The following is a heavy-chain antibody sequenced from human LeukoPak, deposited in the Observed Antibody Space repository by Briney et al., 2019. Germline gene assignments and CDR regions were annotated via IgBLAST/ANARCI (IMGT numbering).Heavy chain of an antibody. D-gene: IGHD6-19*01. J-gene: IGHJ6*02. CDR2: ISYDGSNK. CDR3: AKDIGGSGWYYYYYGMDV. Sequence: GGSLRLSCAASGITFNNYGMHWVRQAPGKGLEWVAVISYDGSNKYYADSVKGRFTISRDNSKNTLYLQMNSLRAEDTAVYYCAKDIGGSGWYYYYYGMDVWGQGTTVTVSS. CDR1: GITFNNYG. V-gene: IGHV3-30*18.